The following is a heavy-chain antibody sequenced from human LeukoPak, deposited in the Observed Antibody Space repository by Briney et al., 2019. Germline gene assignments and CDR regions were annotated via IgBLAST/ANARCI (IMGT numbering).Heavy chain of an antibody. V-gene: IGHV1-18*01. CDR3: ARVVRGVMDYYYYMDV. Sequence: ASVNVSCKASGYTFTSYGISWVRQAPGQGLEWMGWISAYNGNTNYAQKLQGRVTMTTDTSTSTAYMELRSLRSDDTAVYYCARVVRGVMDYYYYMDVWGKGTTVTISS. CDR2: ISAYNGNT. CDR1: GYTFTSYG. J-gene: IGHJ6*03. D-gene: IGHD3-10*01.